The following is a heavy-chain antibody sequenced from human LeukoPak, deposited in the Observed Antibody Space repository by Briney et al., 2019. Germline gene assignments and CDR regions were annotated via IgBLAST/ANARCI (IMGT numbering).Heavy chain of an antibody. CDR2: VYYSGSS. V-gene: IGHV4-39*02. CDR1: GGSITSSSYY. D-gene: IGHD3-10*01. Sequence: SETLSLTCSVSGGSITSSSYYWGWIRQPPGKGLEWIGNVYYSGSSYYNPSLESRVTISLDTSKNHFSLNLSSVTAADTAVHYCAIEKASNSYDSGWPRDAFDIWGQGTMVTVSS. CDR3: AIEKASNSYDSGWPRDAFDI. J-gene: IGHJ3*02.